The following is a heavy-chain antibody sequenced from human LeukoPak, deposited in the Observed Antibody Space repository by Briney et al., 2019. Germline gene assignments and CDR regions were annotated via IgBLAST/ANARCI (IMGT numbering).Heavy chain of an antibody. CDR3: ARTRSGSYSY. Sequence: SETLSLTCTVSGGSISSSSYYWGWIRQPPGKGLEWTGSIYYSGSTCYNPSLKSRVTISVDTSKNQFSLKLSSVTAADTAVYYCARTRSGSYSYWGQGTLVTVSS. CDR2: IYYSGST. D-gene: IGHD3-10*01. V-gene: IGHV4-39*07. J-gene: IGHJ4*02. CDR1: GGSISSSSYY.